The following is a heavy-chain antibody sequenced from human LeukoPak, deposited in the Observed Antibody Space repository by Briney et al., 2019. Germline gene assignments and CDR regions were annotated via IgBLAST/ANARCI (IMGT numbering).Heavy chain of an antibody. Sequence: SETLSLTCTVSGGSISSHYWSWIRQPPGKGLEWIGYIYYSGSTNYNPSLKSRVTISVDTSKNQFSLKLSSVTAADTAVYYCASSSYSYGFYYYYYYMDVWGKGNTVTVSS. CDR3: ASSSYSYGFYYYYYYMDV. J-gene: IGHJ6*03. CDR1: GGSISSHY. CDR2: IYYSGST. V-gene: IGHV4-59*11. D-gene: IGHD5-18*01.